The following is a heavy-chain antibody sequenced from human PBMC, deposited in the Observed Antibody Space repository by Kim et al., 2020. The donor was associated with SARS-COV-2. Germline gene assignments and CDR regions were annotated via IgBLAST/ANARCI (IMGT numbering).Heavy chain of an antibody. CDR3: AKDVGSGSYYGGVDYNYGMDV. J-gene: IGHJ6*02. CDR2: ISGSGGST. V-gene: IGHV3-23*01. D-gene: IGHD1-26*01. Sequence: GGSLRLSCAASGFTFSSYAMSWVRQAPGKGLEWVSGISGSGGSTDYADSVKGRFTISRDKSKNTLYLQMNSLRVEDTAVYYCAKDVGSGSYYGGVDYNYGMDVWGQGTTVTVSS. CDR1: GFTFSSYA.